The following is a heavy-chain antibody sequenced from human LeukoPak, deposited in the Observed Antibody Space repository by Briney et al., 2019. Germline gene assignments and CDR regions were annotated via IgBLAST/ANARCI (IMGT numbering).Heavy chain of an antibody. V-gene: IGHV4-34*01. D-gene: IGHD3-10*01. CDR3: ARSGWFGEASML. Sequence: SETLSLTCTVSGGSISSYYWSWIRQPPGKWLEWIGESINHCGSTNYNPSPKRRVTISVDTSKNQFSLKLSSVTAADTAVYYCARSGWFGEASMLWGQGTLVTVSS. J-gene: IGHJ4*02. CDR2: SINHCGST. CDR1: GGSISSYY.